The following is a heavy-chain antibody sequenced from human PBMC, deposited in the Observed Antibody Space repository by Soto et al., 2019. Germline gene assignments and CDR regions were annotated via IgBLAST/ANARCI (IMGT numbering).Heavy chain of an antibody. Sequence: QVQLVQSGAEVKKPGASVKVTCKASGYTFTGYYMHWVRQAPGQGLEWMGWINPNSGGTNYAQKFQGWVTMTMDTSISTAYMELSRLRSDDTAVYYCARDLGSSSSNWFDPWGQGTLVTVSS. CDR1: GYTFTGYY. V-gene: IGHV1-2*04. D-gene: IGHD6-6*01. CDR2: INPNSGGT. J-gene: IGHJ5*02. CDR3: ARDLGSSSSNWFDP.